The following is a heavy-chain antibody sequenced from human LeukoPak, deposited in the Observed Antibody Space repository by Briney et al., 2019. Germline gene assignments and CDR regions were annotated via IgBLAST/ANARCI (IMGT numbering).Heavy chain of an antibody. CDR3: ARIQLGESGDY. V-gene: IGHV1-18*04. J-gene: IGHJ4*02. D-gene: IGHD3-10*01. CDR2: ISAFNGQT. CDR1: GYSFSGYY. Sequence: GASVKVSCKASGYSFSGYYIHWVRQAPGQGLEWMGWISAFNGQTHYAQNFQGRVTMTTDTSTNTAYMELRSLTSDDTAVYYCARIQLGESGDYWGQGTLVTVSS.